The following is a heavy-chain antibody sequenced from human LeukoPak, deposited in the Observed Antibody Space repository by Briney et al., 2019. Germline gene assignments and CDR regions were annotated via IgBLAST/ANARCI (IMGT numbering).Heavy chain of an antibody. Sequence: GGSLRLSCAASGFTFSSYSMNWVRQAPGKGLEWVSSISSSSSYIYYADSVKGRFTISRDNAKNSLHLQMNSLRAEDTAVYYCARTPGHIVVVTATNYFDYWGQGTLVTVSS. CDR1: GFTFSSYS. J-gene: IGHJ4*02. V-gene: IGHV3-21*01. CDR2: ISSSSSYI. D-gene: IGHD2-21*02. CDR3: ARTPGHIVVVTATNYFDY.